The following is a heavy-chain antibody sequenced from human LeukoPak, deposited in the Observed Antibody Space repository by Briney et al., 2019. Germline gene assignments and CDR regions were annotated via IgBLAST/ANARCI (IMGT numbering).Heavy chain of an antibody. J-gene: IGHJ1*01. CDR2: INPHSGGT. CDR1: GHIFTDYY. CDR3: AKTDNKYDSRLLFN. V-gene: IGHV1-2*02. D-gene: IGHD3-22*01. Sequence: ASVKVSCKASGHIFTDYYIHWVRRAPGQGLEWMGWINPHSGGTNYARLFHGRVTMTRDTSITTAYMEPSRLRSDDTAMYYCAKTDNKYDSRLLFNWGQGTQIIVSS.